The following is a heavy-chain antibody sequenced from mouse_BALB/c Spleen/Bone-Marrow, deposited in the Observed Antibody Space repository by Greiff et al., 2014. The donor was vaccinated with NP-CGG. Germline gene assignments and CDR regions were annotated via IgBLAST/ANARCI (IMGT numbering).Heavy chain of an antibody. CDR3: ARAVYGNFDY. J-gene: IGHJ2*01. D-gene: IGHD2-1*01. CDR1: GFTFSDFY. V-gene: IGHV7-1*02. CDR2: SRNKVNDYTT. Sequence: EVKLVESGGGLVQPGGSLRLSCATSGFTFSDFYMEWVRQPPGKSLEWIAASRNKVNDYTTEYSASVKGRFIVSRDTSQSILYLQMNALRAEDTAIYYCARAVYGNFDYWGQGTTLTVSS.